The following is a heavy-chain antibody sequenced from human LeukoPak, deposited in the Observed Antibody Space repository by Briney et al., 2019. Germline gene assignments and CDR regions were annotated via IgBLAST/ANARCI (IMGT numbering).Heavy chain of an antibody. V-gene: IGHV4-59*01. D-gene: IGHD5-12*01. Sequence: SETLSLTCTVSGGSISSYYWSWIRQPPGKGLEWIGYIYYSGSTNYNPSLESRVTISVDTSKNQFSLKLSSVTAADTAVYYCARGYSGYDLDYWGQGTLVTVSS. J-gene: IGHJ4*02. CDR2: IYYSGST. CDR3: ARGYSGYDLDY. CDR1: GGSISSYY.